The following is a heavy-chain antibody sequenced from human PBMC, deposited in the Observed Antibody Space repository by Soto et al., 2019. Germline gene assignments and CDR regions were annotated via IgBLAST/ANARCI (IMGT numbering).Heavy chain of an antibody. V-gene: IGHV4-4*02. J-gene: IGHJ4*02. CDR1: GGSITSSSNW. CDR3: AREGLRGLNY. CDR2: IYHSGST. Sequence: PSETLSLTCAVSGGSITSSSNWWSWVRQPPGKGLEWIGEIYHSGSTNYNPSLKSRVTISVDKSKNQFSLKLSSVTAADTAVYYCAREGLRGLNYWGQGTLVTVSS. D-gene: IGHD5-12*01.